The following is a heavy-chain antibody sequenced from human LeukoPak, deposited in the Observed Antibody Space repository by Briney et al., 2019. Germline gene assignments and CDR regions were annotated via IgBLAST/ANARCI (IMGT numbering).Heavy chain of an antibody. Sequence: GGSLRLSCAASGFTFSSYWMHWVRQAPGKGLVWVSRIKSDGSSTTYADSVKGRFTISRDNAKNTLYLQMNSLRVEDTAVYYCARRAAALDAFDIWSQGTMVTVSS. CDR2: IKSDGSST. CDR3: ARRAAALDAFDI. CDR1: GFTFSSYW. J-gene: IGHJ3*02. D-gene: IGHD6-13*01. V-gene: IGHV3-74*01.